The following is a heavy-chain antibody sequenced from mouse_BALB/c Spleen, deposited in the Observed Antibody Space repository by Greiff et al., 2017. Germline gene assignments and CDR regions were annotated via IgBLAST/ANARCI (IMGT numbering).Heavy chain of an antibody. CDR3: ARQGALRYYFDY. D-gene: IGHD3-1*01. V-gene: IGHV5-9-3*01. Sequence: EVQLVESGGGLVKPGGSLKLSCAASGFTFSSYAMSWVRQTPEKRLEWVATISSGGSYTYYPDSVKGRFTISRDNAKNTLYLQMSSLRSEDTAMYYCARQGALRYYFDYWGQGTTLTVSS. J-gene: IGHJ2*01. CDR2: ISSGGSYT. CDR1: GFTFSSYA.